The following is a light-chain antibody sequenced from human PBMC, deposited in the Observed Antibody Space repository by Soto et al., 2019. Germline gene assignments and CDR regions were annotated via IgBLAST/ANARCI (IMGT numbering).Light chain of an antibody. J-gene: IGLJ1*01. CDR1: SSDVGGYNY. CDR2: DVS. V-gene: IGLV2-11*01. Sequence: QSVLTQPRSVSGSPGQSVTISCTGTSSDVGGYNYVSWYQQHPGKAPKLLIYDVSKRPSGVPDRFSGSKSGTSASLAIPGLQAEDEADYYCQSYDSSLSGYVFGTGTKVTVL. CDR3: QSYDSSLSGYV.